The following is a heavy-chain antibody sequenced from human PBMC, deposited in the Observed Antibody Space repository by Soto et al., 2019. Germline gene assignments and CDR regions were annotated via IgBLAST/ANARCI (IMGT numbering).Heavy chain of an antibody. J-gene: IGHJ5*02. CDR2: INASNGNT. V-gene: IGHV1-3*01. D-gene: IGHD3-3*01. CDR3: ARDQLGYDFWSGYYTRWFDP. CDR1: GYSFTGNS. Sequence: ASVKVSCKASGYSFTGNSIHWVRQAPGQRLEWMGWINASNGNTKYSQKFQGRVTITRDTSASTAYMELSSLRSEDTAVYYCARDQLGYDFWSGYYTRWFDPWGQGTLVTVSS.